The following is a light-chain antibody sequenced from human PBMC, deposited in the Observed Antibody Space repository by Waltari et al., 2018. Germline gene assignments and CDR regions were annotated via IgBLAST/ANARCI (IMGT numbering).Light chain of an antibody. V-gene: IGKV1-5*03. Sequence: DIQMTQSPSTLSASVGDRVSIPCRASQSLSRWLAWYQQKPGKAPKLLIDKASSLESGVPSRCSGSGSGTEVTLTISSLQPDDFATYYCQQYNTYWTFGQGTKVEIK. CDR3: QQYNTYWT. CDR1: QSLSRW. CDR2: KAS. J-gene: IGKJ1*01.